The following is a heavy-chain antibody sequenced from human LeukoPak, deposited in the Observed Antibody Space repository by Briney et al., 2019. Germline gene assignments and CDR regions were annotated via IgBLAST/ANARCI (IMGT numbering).Heavy chain of an antibody. J-gene: IGHJ4*02. CDR3: ARDLDYYDSSDYYPPNFDY. Sequence: SETLSLTCTVSGGSISSSSYYWGWIRQPPGKGLEWIGSIYYSGSTYYNPSLKSRVTISVDTSKNQFSLKLSSVTAADTAVYYCARDLDYYDSSDYYPPNFDYWGQGTLVTVSS. V-gene: IGHV4-39*02. D-gene: IGHD3-22*01. CDR2: IYYSGST. CDR1: GGSISSSSYY.